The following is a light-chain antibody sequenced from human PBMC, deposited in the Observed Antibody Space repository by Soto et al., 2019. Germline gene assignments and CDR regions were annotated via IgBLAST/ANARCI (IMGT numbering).Light chain of an antibody. CDR1: QSLLHSNAYNY. CDR3: MQALQTPYT. V-gene: IGKV2-28*01. Sequence: DIVMTQSPLSLPVTPGEPASISCRSSQSLLHSNAYNYLDWYLQKPGQSPQLLIYLGSNRASGVPDRFSGSGSGTDFTLNISRVEAEDVGVYYCMQALQTPYTFGQGTKLEIK. J-gene: IGKJ2*01. CDR2: LGS.